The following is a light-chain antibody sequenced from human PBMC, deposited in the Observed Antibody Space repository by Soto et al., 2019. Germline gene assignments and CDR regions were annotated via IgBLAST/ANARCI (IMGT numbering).Light chain of an antibody. J-gene: IGLJ1*01. CDR1: SSDVGAYDY. V-gene: IGLV2-14*01. CDR3: SSYTSTSTYV. CDR2: EVT. Sequence: QSALTQPASVSGSPGQSITISCIGTSSDVGAYDYVSWYQQHPGKAPKFMIYEVTNRPPGVSHRFSGSKSGNTASLTISGLQAEDEADYYCSSYTSTSTYVFGTGTKVTVL.